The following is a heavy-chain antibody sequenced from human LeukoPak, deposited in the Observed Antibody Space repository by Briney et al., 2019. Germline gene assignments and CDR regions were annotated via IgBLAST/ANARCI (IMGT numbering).Heavy chain of an antibody. CDR3: ARGPRDPTVYCSGGRCSPTYEV. J-gene: IGHJ4*02. CDR1: GFTFSDYE. CDR2: IRNSGSTT. D-gene: IGHD2-15*01. V-gene: IGHV3-48*03. Sequence: GGSLRLSCVASGFTFSDYEMNWVRQAPGEGLEWISYIRNSGSTTYYADSVRGRFTISRDNAKNSLYLQMNRLRAEDTAVYYCARGPRDPTVYCSGGRCSPTYEVGGQGTLVSVSS.